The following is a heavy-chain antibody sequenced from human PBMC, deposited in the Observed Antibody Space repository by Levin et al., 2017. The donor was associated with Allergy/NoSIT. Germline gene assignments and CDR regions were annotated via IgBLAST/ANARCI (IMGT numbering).Heavy chain of an antibody. J-gene: IGHJ6*02. CDR3: ARFPPTDQLLENPPKDVYYGLDV. Sequence: ASVKVSCKASGYTFTGYYVHWVRQAPGQGLEWMGWIDPFSGDTNYAQKFQGKVTMTRDTMNTAYFELSRLKSDDTAVYYCARFPPTDQLLENPPKDVYYGLDVWGQGTTVIVSS. CDR1: GYTFTGYY. CDR2: IDPFSGDT. D-gene: IGHD2-2*01. V-gene: IGHV1-2*02.